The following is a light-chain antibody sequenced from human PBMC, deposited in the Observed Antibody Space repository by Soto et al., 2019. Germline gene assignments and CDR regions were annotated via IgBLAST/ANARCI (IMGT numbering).Light chain of an antibody. CDR2: GAS. V-gene: IGKV3-20*01. CDR1: QSFSSSY. Sequence: EIVLTQSPGTLSLSPGERATLSCRASQSFSSSYLAWYQQKPGQAPRLLIYGASSRATGIPDRFSGSGSGTEFTLTVSSLQSEDFAVYYCQQYNHWPRTFGQGTKVDIK. J-gene: IGKJ1*01. CDR3: QQYNHWPRT.